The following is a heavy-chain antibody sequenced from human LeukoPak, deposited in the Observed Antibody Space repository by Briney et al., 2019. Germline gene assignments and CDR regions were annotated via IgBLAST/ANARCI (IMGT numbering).Heavy chain of an antibody. Sequence: GGSLRLSCAAPGFTFSSYAMSWVRQAPGKGLEWVSAISGSGGSTYYADSVKGRFTISRDNSKNTLYLQMNSLRAEDTAVYYCAKDGSYYYDSSGYYFDYWGQGTLVTVSS. CDR2: ISGSGGST. D-gene: IGHD3-22*01. CDR3: AKDGSYYYDSSGYYFDY. V-gene: IGHV3-23*01. J-gene: IGHJ4*02. CDR1: GFTFSSYA.